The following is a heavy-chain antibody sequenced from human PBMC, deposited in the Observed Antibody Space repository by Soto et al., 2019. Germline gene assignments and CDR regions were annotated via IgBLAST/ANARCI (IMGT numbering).Heavy chain of an antibody. Sequence: QLQLQESGSGLVKPSQTLSLTCAVSGGSISSGGYSWSWIRQPRGKGLEWIGYIYHSGSTYYNPSLQSRVTISVDRSKNQFSPKLSSVTPADTAVYYCARVPADYYYGMVVWGQGTTVTVSS. J-gene: IGHJ6*02. CDR1: GGSISSGGYS. CDR3: ARVPADYYYGMVV. CDR2: IYHSGST. V-gene: IGHV4-30-2*01.